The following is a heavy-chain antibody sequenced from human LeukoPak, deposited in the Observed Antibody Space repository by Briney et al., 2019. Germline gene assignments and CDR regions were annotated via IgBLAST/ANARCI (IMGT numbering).Heavy chain of an antibody. CDR1: GYTFTSSYD. D-gene: IGHD6-13*01. V-gene: IGHV1-8*01. Sequence: ASVKVSCKASGYTFTSSYDINWVRQAPGQGLEWMGWMNPYSGITGYTQKFQGRVTMTRDTSISTAYMELSSLTSEDTAVYFCARENVNRGSSWGYDYFGMDVWGQGTAVTVPS. J-gene: IGHJ6*02. CDR3: ARENVNRGSSWGYDYFGMDV. CDR2: MNPYSGIT.